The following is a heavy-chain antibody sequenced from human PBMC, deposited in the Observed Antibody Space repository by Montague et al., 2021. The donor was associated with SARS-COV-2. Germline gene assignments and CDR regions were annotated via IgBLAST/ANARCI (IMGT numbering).Heavy chain of an antibody. J-gene: IGHJ4*02. V-gene: IGHV3-33*01. Sequence: SLRLSCAASGFTFSSYGMHWVRQAPGKGLEWVAVIWYDGSNKYYXDSVKGRFTISRGNSKNTLYLQMNSLRAEDTAVYYCARDRVRAAAGTRYYFDYWGQGILVTVSS. CDR2: IWYDGSNK. CDR1: GFTFSSYG. D-gene: IGHD6-13*01. CDR3: ARDRVRAAAGTRYYFDY.